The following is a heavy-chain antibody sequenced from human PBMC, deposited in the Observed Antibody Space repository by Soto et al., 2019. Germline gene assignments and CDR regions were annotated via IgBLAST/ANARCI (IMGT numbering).Heavy chain of an antibody. CDR1: GGTFSSYA. J-gene: IGHJ4*02. CDR2: IIPIFGTA. Sequence: SVKVSCKASGGTFSSYALSWVRPAPGQGLEWMGGIIPIFGTANYAQNVQDRVTITADESTSTAYMELSSLRSETTAVYYCARSSSPGVDDYFDYWGQGTLVTVSS. D-gene: IGHD6-6*01. CDR3: ARSSSPGVDDYFDY. V-gene: IGHV1-69*13.